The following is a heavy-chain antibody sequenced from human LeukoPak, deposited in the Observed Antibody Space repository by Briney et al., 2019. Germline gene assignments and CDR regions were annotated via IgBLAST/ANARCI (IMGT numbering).Heavy chain of an antibody. V-gene: IGHV4-39*07. CDR2: IYYSGSI. J-gene: IGHJ5*02. CDR1: TDSIRSSSYY. D-gene: IGHD3-10*01. Sequence: SETLSLTCTLSTDSIRSSSYYWGWIRQPPGKGLEWIGSIYYSGSIYYNPSLKSRVTISVDTSKNQFSLKLSSVTAADTAVYYCARDGVRGWFDPWGQGTLVTVSS. CDR3: ARDGVRGWFDP.